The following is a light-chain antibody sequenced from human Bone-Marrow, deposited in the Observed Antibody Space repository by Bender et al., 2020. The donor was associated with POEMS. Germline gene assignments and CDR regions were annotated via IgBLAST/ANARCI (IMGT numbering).Light chain of an antibody. Sequence: QSVLTQPPSASGTPGQRVTTSCSGGSSNIGAHAVNWYQHLPGTAPKLLIYSSHRRPSEVPDRFSGSRYGTSAALAISGLQSEDEADYYCAVWDDGLSGWVFGGGTKLTVL. J-gene: IGLJ3*02. CDR3: AVWDDGLSGWV. V-gene: IGLV1-44*01. CDR1: SSNIGAHA. CDR2: SSH.